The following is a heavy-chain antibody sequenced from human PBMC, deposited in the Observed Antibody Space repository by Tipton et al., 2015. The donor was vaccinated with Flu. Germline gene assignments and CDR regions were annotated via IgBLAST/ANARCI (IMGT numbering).Heavy chain of an antibody. CDR1: GDSTSSFY. J-gene: IGHJ4*02. CDR2: MYASGST. Sequence: TLSLTCTVSGDSTSSFYWSWIRQPAGKGLEWIGRMYASGSTKYNPSLKSRVTMSVDTSKKQFSLKLTPVTAADTAVYYCARGSGSGTYMIFDFWGQGTLVTVSS. D-gene: IGHD3-10*01. CDR3: ARGSGSGTYMIFDF. V-gene: IGHV4-4*07.